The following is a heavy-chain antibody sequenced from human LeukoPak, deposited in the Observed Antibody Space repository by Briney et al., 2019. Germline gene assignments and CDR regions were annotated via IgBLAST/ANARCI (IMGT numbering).Heavy chain of an antibody. Sequence: GGSLRPSCTASGLTFSTSGFNWVRQAPGKGLEWVASIGPTGSDRYHADAIKGRFTISRDNANNFLYLQMNSLRAEDTAVYYCATETNGRHYDYWGQGTLLTVSS. CDR3: ATETNGRHYDY. CDR2: IGPTGSDR. D-gene: IGHD1-14*01. J-gene: IGHJ4*02. CDR1: GLTFSTSG. V-gene: IGHV3-21*06.